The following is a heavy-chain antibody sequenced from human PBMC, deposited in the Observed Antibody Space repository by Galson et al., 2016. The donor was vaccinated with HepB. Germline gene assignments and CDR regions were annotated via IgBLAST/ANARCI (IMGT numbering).Heavy chain of an antibody. CDR1: GYTFTSYA. V-gene: IGHV7-4-1*02. D-gene: IGHD2-15*01. Sequence: SVKVSCKAPGYTFTSYAMNWVRQAPGQGLEWMGWTDTKTAKPTYAPGFTGRFVFSLDTSVSTAYLQISSLKAEDTAVYYCARWQGYCSDADCPAEYYYYYGMDVWGQGTTVIVSS. CDR2: TDTKTAKP. J-gene: IGHJ6*02. CDR3: ARWQGYCSDADCPAEYYYYYGMDV.